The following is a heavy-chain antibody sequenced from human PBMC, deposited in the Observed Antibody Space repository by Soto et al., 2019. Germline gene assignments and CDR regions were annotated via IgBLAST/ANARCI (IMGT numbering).Heavy chain of an antibody. J-gene: IGHJ4*02. D-gene: IGHD3-10*01. CDR3: ARNYGSGSYYLDY. V-gene: IGHV4-59*01. CDR1: GGSISSYY. Sequence: SETLSLTCTVSGGSISSYYWSWIRQPPGKGLEWIGYIYYSGSTNYNPSLKSRVTISVDTSKNQFSLKLSSVTAADTAVYYCARNYGSGSYYLDYCGQGTLVTVSS. CDR2: IYYSGST.